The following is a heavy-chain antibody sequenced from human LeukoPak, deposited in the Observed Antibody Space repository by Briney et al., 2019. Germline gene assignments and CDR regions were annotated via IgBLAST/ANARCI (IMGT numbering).Heavy chain of an antibody. CDR3: AKDGSYGSGSYYFGEVDY. Sequence: GGSLRLSCAASGFTFSSYGMSWVRQAPGKGLEWVSAISGSGGSTYYADSVKGRFTISRDNSKNTLYLQMNSLRAEDTAVYYCAKDGSYGSGSYYFGEVDYWGQGTLVTVSS. D-gene: IGHD3-10*01. V-gene: IGHV3-23*01. CDR1: GFTFSSYG. CDR2: ISGSGGST. J-gene: IGHJ4*02.